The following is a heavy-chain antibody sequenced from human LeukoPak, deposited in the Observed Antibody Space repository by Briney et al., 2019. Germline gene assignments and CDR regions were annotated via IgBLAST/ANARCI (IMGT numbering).Heavy chain of an antibody. D-gene: IGHD3-9*01. J-gene: IGHJ2*01. CDR3: ARVETYYDILTGYYWYFDL. V-gene: IGHV4-4*07. Sequence: SETLSLTCTVSGGSISSYYWSWIRQPAGKGLEWIGRIYTSGSTNYNPSLKSRVTMSVDTSKNEFSLKLSSVTAADTAVYYCARVETYYDILTGYYWYFDLWGRGTVVTVSS. CDR1: GGSISSYY. CDR2: IYTSGST.